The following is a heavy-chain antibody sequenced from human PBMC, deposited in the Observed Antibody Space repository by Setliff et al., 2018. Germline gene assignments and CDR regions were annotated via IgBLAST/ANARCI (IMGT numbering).Heavy chain of an antibody. CDR1: GFTFSTYG. Sequence: GGSLRLSCAASGFTFSTYGLNWVRQAPGKGLEWISYLNNDGTTIYYADSVRGRFTISRDNARDSLYLQMNSLRAEDTAVYYCVRDTTSGWFAPDAFDIWGQGTMVTVSS. V-gene: IGHV3-48*04. CDR2: LNNDGTTI. CDR3: VRDTTSGWFAPDAFDI. D-gene: IGHD6-13*01. J-gene: IGHJ3*02.